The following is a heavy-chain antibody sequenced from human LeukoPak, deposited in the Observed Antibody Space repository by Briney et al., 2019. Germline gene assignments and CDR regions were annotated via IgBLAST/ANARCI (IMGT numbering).Heavy chain of an antibody. CDR2: INPSGGST. CDR3: AMEFSYYYDSSGYYC. D-gene: IGHD3-22*01. CDR1: GYTFTSYY. V-gene: IGHV1-46*01. Sequence: ASVKVSCKASGYTFTSYYMHWVRQAPGQGLEWMGIINPSGGSTSYAQKFQGRVTMTRDMSTSTVYMELTSMRSEDTAVYYCAMEFSYYYDSSGYYCWGQGTLVTVSS. J-gene: IGHJ4*02.